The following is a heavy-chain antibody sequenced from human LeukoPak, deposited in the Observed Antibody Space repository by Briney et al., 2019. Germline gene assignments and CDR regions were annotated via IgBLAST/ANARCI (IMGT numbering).Heavy chain of an antibody. Sequence: GGSLRLSCAASGFTFSSYEMNWVRQAPGKGLEWVSYISGSGNTIFYADSVRGRFTISRGNAKNSLYLQMNSLRAEDTAVYYCARADQRIFDYWGQGTLVTVSS. CDR1: GFTFSSYE. V-gene: IGHV3-48*03. CDR3: ARADQRIFDY. J-gene: IGHJ4*02. CDR2: ISGSGNTI. D-gene: IGHD2/OR15-2a*01.